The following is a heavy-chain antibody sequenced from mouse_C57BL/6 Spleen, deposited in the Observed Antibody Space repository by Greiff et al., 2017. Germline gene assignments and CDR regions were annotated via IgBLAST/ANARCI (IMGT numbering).Heavy chain of an antibody. CDR2: IHPNSGST. Sequence: SGAELVKPGASVKLSCKASGYTFTSYWMHWVKQRPGQGLEWIGMIHPNSGSTNYNEKFKSKATLTVDKSSSTAYMQLSSLTSEDSAVYYCARWGAQASFAYWGQGTLVTVSA. J-gene: IGHJ3*01. CDR1: GYTFTSYW. V-gene: IGHV1-64*01. CDR3: ARWGAQASFAY. D-gene: IGHD3-2*02.